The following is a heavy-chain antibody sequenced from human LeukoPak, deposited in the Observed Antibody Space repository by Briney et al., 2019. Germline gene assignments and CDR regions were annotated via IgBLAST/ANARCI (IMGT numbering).Heavy chain of an antibody. D-gene: IGHD3-22*01. V-gene: IGHV3-33*01. Sequence: GGSLRLSCAASGISFSSHGMHWVRQAPGKGLEWVAVIWYDGSNIYYADSVKGRFTISRDNSKNTLYLQMDSLRAEDTALYYCARARNDYDSSGFSLLDYWGQGTLVTVSS. J-gene: IGHJ4*02. CDR2: IWYDGSNI. CDR3: ARARNDYDSSGFSLLDY. CDR1: GISFSSHG.